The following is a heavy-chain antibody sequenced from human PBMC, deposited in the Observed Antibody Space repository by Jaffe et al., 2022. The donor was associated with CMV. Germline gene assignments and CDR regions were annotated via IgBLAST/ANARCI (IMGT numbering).Heavy chain of an antibody. J-gene: IGHJ6*02. CDR1: GYTFTGYY. V-gene: IGHV1-2*02. CDR2: INPNSGGT. Sequence: QVQLVQSGAEVKKPGASVKVSCKASGYTFTGYYMHWVRQAPGQGLEWMGWINPNSGGTNYAQKFQGRVTMTRDTSISTAYMELSRLRSDDTAVYYCARDTVYSNRFDYYYGMDVWGQGTTVTVSS. CDR3: ARDTVYSNRFDYYYGMDV. D-gene: IGHD4-4*01.